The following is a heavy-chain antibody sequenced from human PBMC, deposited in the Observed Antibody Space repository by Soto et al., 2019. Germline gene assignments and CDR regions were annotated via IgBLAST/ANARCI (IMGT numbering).Heavy chain of an antibody. V-gene: IGHV3-7*01. J-gene: IGHJ6*02. D-gene: IGHD3-16*01. CDR3: ASLGRHG. CDR2: IKQEGSEK. Sequence: GGSLRLSCAASGFTFSDSWMDWVRQAPGKGPEWVANIKQEGSEKNYVDSVKGRFIISRDNSKNSLYLQMNSLRAEDTAVYYCASLGRHGWGQGSTVTVSS. CDR1: GFTFSDSW.